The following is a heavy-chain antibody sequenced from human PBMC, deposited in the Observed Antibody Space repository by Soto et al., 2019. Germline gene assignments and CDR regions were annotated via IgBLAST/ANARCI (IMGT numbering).Heavy chain of an antibody. D-gene: IGHD3-10*01. J-gene: IGHJ6*02. CDR3: ARHGVTLVRGGLDV. CDR1: GGLLNNARY. CDR2: VYHSGTN. V-gene: IGHV4-39*01. Sequence: SETLSLTCNVSGGLLNNARYWGWIRQPPGKGLEWIGSVYHSGTNYPNPSLKSRVTMSVDTSKNQLTLRLNSVTAADTATYYCARHGVTLVRGGLDVWGHGTPVTVSS.